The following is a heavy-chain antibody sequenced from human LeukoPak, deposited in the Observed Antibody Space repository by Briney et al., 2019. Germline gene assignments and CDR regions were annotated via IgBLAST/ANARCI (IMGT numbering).Heavy chain of an antibody. CDR2: IYTSGST. CDR1: GGSISSGSYY. D-gene: IGHD3-22*01. V-gene: IGHV4-61*02. Sequence: PSETLSLTCTVSGGSISSGSYYWSWIRQPAGKGLEWIGRIYTSGSTNYNPSLKSRVTISVDTSKNHFSLKLSSVTAADTAVYYCARAYDDSSGYYSYSFDYWGQGTLVTVSS. CDR3: ARAYDDSSGYYSYSFDY. J-gene: IGHJ4*02.